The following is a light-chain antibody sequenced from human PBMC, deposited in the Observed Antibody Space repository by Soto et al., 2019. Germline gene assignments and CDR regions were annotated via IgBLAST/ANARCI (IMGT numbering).Light chain of an antibody. CDR1: QGISYS. Sequence: IQMTQPQSSLSASVGDRVTITCRASQGISYSLAWYQQKPGKVPKLLIYASSSLQSGVPSRFSGSGSGTDVTLTISSLQPEEVSTDYCQKYNSAPWTFGQGTKVEIK. CDR2: ASS. V-gene: IGKV1-27*01. J-gene: IGKJ1*01. CDR3: QKYNSAPWT.